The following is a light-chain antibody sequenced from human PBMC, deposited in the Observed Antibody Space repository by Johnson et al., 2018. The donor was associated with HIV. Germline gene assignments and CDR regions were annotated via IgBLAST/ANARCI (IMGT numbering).Light chain of an antibody. CDR2: ENN. CDR1: SSNIGNNY. J-gene: IGLJ1*01. Sequence: QSVLTQPPSVSAAPGQQVTISCSGSSSNIGNNYVSWYQQLPGTAPKLLIYENNKRPSGIPDRFSGPKSGTSATLGITGLQTGDEADYYCGTWDTSLSAGYVFGTGTKVTVL. V-gene: IGLV1-51*02. CDR3: GTWDTSLSAGYV.